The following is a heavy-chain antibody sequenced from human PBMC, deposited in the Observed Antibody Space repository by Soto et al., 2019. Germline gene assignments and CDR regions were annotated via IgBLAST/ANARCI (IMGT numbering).Heavy chain of an antibody. Sequence: EVQLLESGGGLVQPGGSLRLSCAASGFTFSSYAMSWVRQAPGKGLEWVSAISGSGGSTYYADSVKGRFTISRDNSKNTLYLQMNSLRAEDTAVYYCAKFTSITIFGVVITDAFDIWGPGTMVTVSS. CDR1: GFTFSSYA. D-gene: IGHD3-3*01. CDR2: ISGSGGST. CDR3: AKFTSITIFGVVITDAFDI. J-gene: IGHJ3*02. V-gene: IGHV3-23*01.